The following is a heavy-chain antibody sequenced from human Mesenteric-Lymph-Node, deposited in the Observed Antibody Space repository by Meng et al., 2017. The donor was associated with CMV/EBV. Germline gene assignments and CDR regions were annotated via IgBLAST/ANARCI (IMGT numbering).Heavy chain of an antibody. D-gene: IGHD5-18*01. CDR1: GGSISSSSYY. V-gene: IGHV4-39*07. Sequence: SETLSLTCTVSGGSISSSSYYWGWIRQPPGKGLEWIGSIYYSGSISYNPSLKSRVTIAEDTSKNQFSLNLGSVTAADTAVYYCASLPNTATYFDYWGQGALVTVS. J-gene: IGHJ4*02. CDR3: ASLPNTATYFDY. CDR2: IYYSGSI.